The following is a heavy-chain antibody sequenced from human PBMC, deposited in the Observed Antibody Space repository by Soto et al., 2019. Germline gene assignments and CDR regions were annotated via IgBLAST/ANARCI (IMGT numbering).Heavy chain of an antibody. V-gene: IGHV1-69*01. CDR3: ARGGVDVVATSAFDY. Sequence: QVQLVQSGAEVKKSGSSVKVSCKASGGTFNNYAISWVLPAPGQGLEWLGGIIPIIGTADYAHKFQGRLAISADESTGTTFVDLSSLRSEDTALYYCARGGVDVVATSAFDYWGQGTLVTVSS. D-gene: IGHD5-12*01. CDR2: IIPIIGTA. CDR1: GGTFNNYA. J-gene: IGHJ4*02.